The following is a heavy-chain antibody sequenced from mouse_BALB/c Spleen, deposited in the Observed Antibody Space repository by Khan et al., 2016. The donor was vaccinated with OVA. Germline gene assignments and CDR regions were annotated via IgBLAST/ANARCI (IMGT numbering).Heavy chain of an antibody. D-gene: IGHD3-1*01. Sequence: EVQLQESGPGLVKPSQSLSLTCTVTGYSITSDYAWNWIRQFPGNKLEWMGYMGYSGTTSYNPSLKSRISITRDTSKNQFFLQLNSVTTEDTATYYCARSEGLPFAYWGQGTQVTVSA. J-gene: IGHJ3*01. CDR2: MGYSGTT. CDR3: ARSEGLPFAY. CDR1: GYSITSDYA. V-gene: IGHV3-2*02.